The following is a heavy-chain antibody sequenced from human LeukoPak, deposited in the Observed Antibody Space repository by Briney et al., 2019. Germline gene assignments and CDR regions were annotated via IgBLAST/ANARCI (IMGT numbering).Heavy chain of an antibody. CDR2: IIPIFGTA. J-gene: IGHJ6*03. D-gene: IGHD6-19*01. Sequence: SVKVSCKASGYTFTGYYMHWVRQAPGQGLEWMGWIIPIFGTANYAQKFQGRVTITADESTSTAYMELSSLRSEDTAVYYCAREGSGWGYYYMDVWGKGTTVTVSS. CDR1: GYTFTGYY. V-gene: IGHV1-69*13. CDR3: AREGSGWGYYYMDV.